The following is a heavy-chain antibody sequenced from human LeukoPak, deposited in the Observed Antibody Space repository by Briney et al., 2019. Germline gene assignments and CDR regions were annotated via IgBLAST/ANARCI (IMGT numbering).Heavy chain of an antibody. CDR2: IYYSASP. J-gene: IGHJ5*02. D-gene: IGHD3-16*02. CDR3: ARGDRWFDP. Sequence: AETPSLTCTVSGGSMSRYYGSGIREPPGKGLEWIGHIYYSASPNYTPSLKSRVTISVDTSKTQFSLKLSSVTAADTAVYYCARGDRWFDPWGQGTLVTVSS. CDR1: GGSMSRYY. V-gene: IGHV4-59*01.